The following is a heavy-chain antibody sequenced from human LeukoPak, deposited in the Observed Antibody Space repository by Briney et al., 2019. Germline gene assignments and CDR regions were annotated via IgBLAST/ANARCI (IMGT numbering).Heavy chain of an antibody. CDR1: GFTVSSNY. CDR2: IYSGGST. J-gene: IGHJ4*02. Sequence: PGGSLRLSCAASGFTVSSNYMSWVRQAPGKGLEWVSVIYSGGSTYYADSVKGRFTISRDNSKNTLYLQMNSLRAEDTAVYYCARDEMSGYAGVPDYWGQGTLVTVSS. V-gene: IGHV3-53*01. CDR3: ARDEMSGYAGVPDY. D-gene: IGHD5-12*01.